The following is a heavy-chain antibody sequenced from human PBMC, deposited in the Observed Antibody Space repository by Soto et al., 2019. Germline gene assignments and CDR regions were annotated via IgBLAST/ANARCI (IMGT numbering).Heavy chain of an antibody. V-gene: IGHV3-74*01. CDR1: RFNFSEYR. CDR3: ARVGRTSWYVFPF. Sequence: EVQLVESGGGVVQPEGFLRRSCAASRFNFSEYRMHWVRQALGKGPVWVAHIRTDGSSTYYADSMKGRFTISRDNAKNTLYLQINNLRAEDTAIYYCARVGRTSWYVFPFWGQGTLVTVSS. CDR2: IRTDGSST. D-gene: IGHD6-13*01. J-gene: IGHJ4*02.